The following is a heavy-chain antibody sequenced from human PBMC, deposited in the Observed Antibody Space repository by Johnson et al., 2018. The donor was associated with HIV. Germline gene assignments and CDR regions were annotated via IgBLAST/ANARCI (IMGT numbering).Heavy chain of an antibody. V-gene: IGHV3-30*14. CDR2: ISYDGVNK. Sequence: QVQLVESGGGVVQPGRSLRLSCAASGFTFSSYAMHWVRQAPGKGLEWVAVISYDGVNKYYAASVKGRFTISRENAKNSLYLQMNSLRAGDTAVYYCARTRQGAFDIWGQGTMVTVSS. J-gene: IGHJ3*02. CDR3: ARTRQGAFDI. CDR1: GFTFSSYA.